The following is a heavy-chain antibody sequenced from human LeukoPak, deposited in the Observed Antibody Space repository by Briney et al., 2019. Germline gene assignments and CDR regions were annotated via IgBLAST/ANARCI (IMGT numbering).Heavy chain of an antibody. V-gene: IGHV3-23*01. CDR2: FTGSAGNI. CDR1: GFTFTSQA. J-gene: IGHJ4*02. D-gene: IGHD5-12*01. CDR3: ARESATSSFSFES. Sequence: GGSLRLSCAASGFTFTSQALSWVRQAPGKGLEWVSSFTGSAGNIHYADSVKGRFTVSRDNAKSSLFLQMDRLSVEDTAIYYCARESATSSFSFESWGQGVLVPVSS.